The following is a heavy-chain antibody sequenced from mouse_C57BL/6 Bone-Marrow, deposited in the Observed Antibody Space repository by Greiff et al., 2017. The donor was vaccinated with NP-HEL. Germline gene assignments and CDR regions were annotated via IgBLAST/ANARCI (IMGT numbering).Heavy chain of an antibody. CDR3: ARMGFNYYGSSPYYFDY. CDR1: GFSLSTFGMG. Sequence: QVTLKVCGPGILQPSQTLSLTCSFSGFSLSTFGMGVGWIRQPSGKGLEWLAHIWWDDDKYYNPALKSRLTISKDTSKNQVFLKIANVDTADTATYYCARMGFNYYGSSPYYFDYWGQGTTLTVSS. J-gene: IGHJ2*01. V-gene: IGHV8-8*01. D-gene: IGHD1-1*01. CDR2: IWWDDDK.